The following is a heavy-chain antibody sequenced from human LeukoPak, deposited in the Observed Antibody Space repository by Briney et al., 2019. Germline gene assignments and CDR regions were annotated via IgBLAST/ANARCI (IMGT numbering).Heavy chain of an antibody. Sequence: PGGFLRLSCAASGFTVSSNHMSWVRQAPGKGLEWVSVIYSGGSTYYADSVKGRFTISRDNSMNTLYLQMNSLTAEDTAVYYCAKVRWGSDNALDSWGQGTLVTGSS. CDR1: GFTVSSNH. J-gene: IGHJ4*02. CDR2: IYSGGST. V-gene: IGHV3-66*01. D-gene: IGHD3-16*01. CDR3: AKVRWGSDNALDS.